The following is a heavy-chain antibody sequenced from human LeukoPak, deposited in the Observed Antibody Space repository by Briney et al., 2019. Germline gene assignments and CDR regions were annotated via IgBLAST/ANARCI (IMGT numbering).Heavy chain of an antibody. D-gene: IGHD2-15*01. CDR3: ARGAGGGTRMNWFDP. Sequence: ASVKVSCKASGYSFTDYYMHWVRQAPGQGLEWMGWINPNSGGTNYAQKFQGRVTMTRDTSISTAYIGVNSLRLDDTAVYYCARGAGGGTRMNWFDPWGQGTLVTVSS. CDR2: INPNSGGT. V-gene: IGHV1-2*02. CDR1: GYSFTDYY. J-gene: IGHJ5*02.